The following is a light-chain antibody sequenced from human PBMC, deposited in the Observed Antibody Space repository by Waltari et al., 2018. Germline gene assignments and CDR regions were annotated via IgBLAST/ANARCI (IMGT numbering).Light chain of an antibody. CDR3: QQYGSSPET. V-gene: IGKV3-20*01. J-gene: IGKJ1*01. CDR1: QSVNNNF. CDR2: AAS. Sequence: ELVLTQSPGTLSLSPGEGATLSCRASQSVNNNFLAWYQQKPGQAPRLLIYAASSRAIGIPDRFSGSGSGTDFTLTINRLEPEDFAVYHCQQYGSSPETFGQGTKVEIK.